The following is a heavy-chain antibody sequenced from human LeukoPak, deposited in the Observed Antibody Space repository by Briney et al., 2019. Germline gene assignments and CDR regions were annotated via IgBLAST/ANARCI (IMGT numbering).Heavy chain of an antibody. CDR2: IYYSGST. J-gene: IGHJ5*02. Sequence: PSETLSLTCTVSGYSISSGYYWGWIRQPPGKGLEWIGYIYYSGSTNYNPSLKSRVTISVDTSKNQFSLKLTSVTAADTAVYYCARDSSGWYHWFDPWGRGTLVTVSS. D-gene: IGHD6-19*01. CDR1: GYSISSGYY. CDR3: ARDSSGWYHWFDP. V-gene: IGHV4-61*01.